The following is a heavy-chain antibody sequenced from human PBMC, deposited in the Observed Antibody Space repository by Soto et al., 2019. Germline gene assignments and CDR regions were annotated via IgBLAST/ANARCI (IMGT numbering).Heavy chain of an antibody. V-gene: IGHV3-30*18. CDR3: AKDGPLYSSGWYGLDY. CDR1: GFTFSSYG. Sequence: GGSLRLSCAASGFTFSSYGMHWVRQAPGKGLEWVAVISYDGSNKYYADSVKGRFTISRDNSKNTLYLQMNSLRAEDTAVYYCAKDGPLYSSGWYGLDYWGQGTLVTVSS. D-gene: IGHD6-19*01. J-gene: IGHJ4*02. CDR2: ISYDGSNK.